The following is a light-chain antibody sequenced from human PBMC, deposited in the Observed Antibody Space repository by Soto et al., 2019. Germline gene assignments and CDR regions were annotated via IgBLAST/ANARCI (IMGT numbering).Light chain of an antibody. V-gene: IGLV7-46*01. CDR1: TGAVTSGHY. CDR2: HTS. J-gene: IGLJ2*01. CDR3: LLSSGGVVV. Sequence: QTVVTQEPSLTVSPGGTVTLTCGSSTGAVTSGHYPDWCQQKPGQAPRTLIYHTSNKHSCTPARFSGSLLGGKAALTLSGAQPEDEAEYYCLLSSGGVVVFGGGTKLTVL.